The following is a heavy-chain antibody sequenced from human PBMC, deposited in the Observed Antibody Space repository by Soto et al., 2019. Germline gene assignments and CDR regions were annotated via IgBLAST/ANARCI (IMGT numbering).Heavy chain of an antibody. CDR1: GFTFSNYA. CDR2: ISNSGGST. V-gene: IGHV3-23*01. D-gene: IGHD3-22*01. CDR3: AKRRFFDSSGFYYYYYFDY. Sequence: EVQLLESGGGLVQPGGSLRLSCAASGFTFSNYAMSWVRQAPGKGLEWVSGISNSGGSTYYADSVKGRFTSSRDNSKNTLFLQMNSPRAEDTAVYYCAKRRFFDSSGFYYYYYFDYWGQGTLVTVSS. J-gene: IGHJ4*02.